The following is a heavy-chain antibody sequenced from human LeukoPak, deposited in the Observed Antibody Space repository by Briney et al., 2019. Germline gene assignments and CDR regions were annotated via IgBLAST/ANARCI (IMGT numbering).Heavy chain of an antibody. J-gene: IGHJ4*02. CDR2: IYYSGST. D-gene: IGHD6-19*01. CDR3: ARLARPTHHWQWLVGPFDY. V-gene: IGHV4-30-4*08. CDR1: GGSISSGDYY. Sequence: TSQTLSLTCTVSGGSISSGDYYWSWIRQPPGKGLEWIGYIYYSGSTYYNPSLKSRVTISVDTSKNQFSLKLSSVTAADTAVYYCARLARPTHHWQWLVGPFDYWGQGTLVTVSS.